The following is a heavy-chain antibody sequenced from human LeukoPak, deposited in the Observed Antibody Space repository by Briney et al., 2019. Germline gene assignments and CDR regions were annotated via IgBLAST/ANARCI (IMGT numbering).Heavy chain of an antibody. D-gene: IGHD5-18*01. V-gene: IGHV1-69*04. J-gene: IGHJ3*02. CDR3: ARLPDTAMVTIAFDI. CDR2: IIPILGIA. CDR1: GGTFSSYA. Sequence: ASVKVSCKASGGTFSSYAISWVRQAPGQGLEWMGRIIPILGIANYAQKFQGRVTITADKSTSTAYMELSSLRSEDTAVYYCARLPDTAMVTIAFDIWGQGTMVTVSS.